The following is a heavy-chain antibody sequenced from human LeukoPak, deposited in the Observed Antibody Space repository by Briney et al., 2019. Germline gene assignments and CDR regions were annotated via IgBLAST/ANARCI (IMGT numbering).Heavy chain of an antibody. D-gene: IGHD7-27*01. Sequence: GGSLRLSCAVSGFSIRSYWMSWVRQTPGKGLEWVADMNEDGSGTYYVDSVKGRFTVSRDNAKNSLYLQMSSLRAEDTAGYYCARDPAWGAIDYWGRGTLVTVSS. CDR2: MNEDGSGT. V-gene: IGHV3-7*01. J-gene: IGHJ4*02. CDR1: GFSIRSYW. CDR3: ARDPAWGAIDY.